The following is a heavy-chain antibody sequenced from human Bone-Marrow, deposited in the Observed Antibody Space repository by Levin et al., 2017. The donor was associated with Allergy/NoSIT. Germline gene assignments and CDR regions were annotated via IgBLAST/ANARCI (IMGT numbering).Heavy chain of an antibody. J-gene: IGHJ3*02. V-gene: IGHV1-46*01. CDR1: GYSFTSYY. CDR2: INPRGGST. Sequence: GASVKVSCKASGYSFTSYYLHWVRQAPGQGLEWMAIINPRGGSTTYAQKFQGRVTMTSDTPTSTVYMELTSLRSEDTAVYYCARDLSGGLPDAFDIWGQGTIVSVSS. D-gene: IGHD1-1*01. CDR3: ARDLSGGLPDAFDI.